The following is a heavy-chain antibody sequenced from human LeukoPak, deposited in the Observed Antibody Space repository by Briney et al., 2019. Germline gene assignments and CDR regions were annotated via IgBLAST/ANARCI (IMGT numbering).Heavy chain of an antibody. Sequence: GGSLRLSCAASGFTFDDYVMHWVRQAPGKGLEWVSGISWNSGSIGYADSVKGRFTISRDNAKNSLYLQMNSLRAEDTALYYCAKGYSSSWYVFDYWGQGTLVTVSS. CDR1: GFTFDDYV. D-gene: IGHD6-13*01. CDR2: ISWNSGSI. CDR3: AKGYSSSWYVFDY. J-gene: IGHJ4*02. V-gene: IGHV3-9*01.